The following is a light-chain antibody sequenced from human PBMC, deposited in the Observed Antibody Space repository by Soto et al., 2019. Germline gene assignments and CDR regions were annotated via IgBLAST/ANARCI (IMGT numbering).Light chain of an antibody. Sequence: QSALTQPASVSGSPGQSITISCTGTSSDVGGYNYVSWYQQHPGKAPKLIIYEVSNRPSGVSNRSAGSKSGNTASLTISGRQAEDEADYYCSSYTSSSTRVFGGGTKLTVL. CDR3: SSYTSSSTRV. J-gene: IGLJ2*01. V-gene: IGLV2-14*01. CDR2: EVS. CDR1: SSDVGGYNY.